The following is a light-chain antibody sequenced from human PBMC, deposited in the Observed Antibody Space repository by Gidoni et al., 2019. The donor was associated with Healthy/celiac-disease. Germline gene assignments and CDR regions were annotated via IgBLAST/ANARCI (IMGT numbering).Light chain of an antibody. Sequence: NFILTQPHSVPESPGKPVTISCTRSSGSIASNYVQWYQQRPGSSPTTVIYEDNQRPSGVPDRFSGSIDSSSNSASLTISGLKTEDEADYYCQSYDSSNHVVFGGGTKLTVL. J-gene: IGLJ2*01. CDR1: SGSIASNY. V-gene: IGLV6-57*01. CDR2: EDN. CDR3: QSYDSSNHVV.